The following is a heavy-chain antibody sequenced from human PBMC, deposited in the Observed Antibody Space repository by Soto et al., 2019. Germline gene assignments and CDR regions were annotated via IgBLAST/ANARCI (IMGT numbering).Heavy chain of an antibody. V-gene: IGHV1-18*01. CDR2: ISTYNGKT. CDR1: GYTFTSYG. J-gene: IGHJ5*02. Sequence: QVQLIQSGGDVKKPGASVKVSCKASGYTFTSYGISWVRQGPGQGLEWLGWISTYNGKTKYAQILQGRVTMTTDTSTTTTYMEVRDLISDDTAVYYCARDPFWDRAPVEIAGWFDLWGQGTLVSVSS. CDR3: ARDPFWDRAPVEIAGWFDL. D-gene: IGHD1-26*01.